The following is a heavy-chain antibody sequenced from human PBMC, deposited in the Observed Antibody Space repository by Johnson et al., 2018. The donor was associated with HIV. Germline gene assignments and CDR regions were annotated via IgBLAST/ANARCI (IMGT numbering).Heavy chain of an antibody. CDR2: IYSGGST. CDR3: ARERHYYGSVRPRERQGDAFDI. V-gene: IGHV3-53*01. Sequence: VQLVESGGGLIQPGGSLRLSCAASGFTVSSNYMSWVRQAPGKGLEWVSVIYSGGSTYYADSVKGRFSISRDNYKNTLYLQMNSLRAEDTAVYFCARERHYYGSVRPRERQGDAFDIWGQGTMVTVAS. J-gene: IGHJ3*02. D-gene: IGHD3-10*01. CDR1: GFTVSSNY.